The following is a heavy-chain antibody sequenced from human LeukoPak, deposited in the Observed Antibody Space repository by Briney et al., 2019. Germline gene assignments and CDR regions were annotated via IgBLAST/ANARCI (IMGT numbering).Heavy chain of an antibody. CDR2: INANSGGT. CDR1: GYTFSGYY. D-gene: IGHD3-10*01. Sequence: GASVKVSCNPSGYTFSGYYLHWVRQAPGQGLEWMGWINANSGGTNFAQRFQGGVTVPRDTSTSTAYMELSSLRSDDTAVYYCARTLDSYYLTGLEYWGQGTLVTVSS. J-gene: IGHJ4*02. CDR3: ARTLDSYYLTGLEY. V-gene: IGHV1-2*02.